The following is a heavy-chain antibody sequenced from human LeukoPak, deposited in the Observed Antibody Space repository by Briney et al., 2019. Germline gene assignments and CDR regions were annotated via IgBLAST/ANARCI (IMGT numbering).Heavy chain of an antibody. CDR2: VSYDGNYR. Sequence: GGSLRLSCAASGFTFSAYGIHWVRQAPGKGPEWVAVVSYDGNYRNFADSVKGRFTISRDNSKNTVYLQMNSLRAEDTAVYFCAKDRGGSTYYPFLSYFFDYWGQGTLVTVSS. CDR3: AKDRGGSTYYPFLSYFFDY. D-gene: IGHD2-15*01. J-gene: IGHJ4*02. CDR1: GFTFSAYG. V-gene: IGHV3-30*18.